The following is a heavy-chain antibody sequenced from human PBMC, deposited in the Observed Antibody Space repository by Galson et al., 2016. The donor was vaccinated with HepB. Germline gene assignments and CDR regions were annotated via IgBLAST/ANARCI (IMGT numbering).Heavy chain of an antibody. CDR2: IKRQSDGGAT. Sequence: SLRLSCAASGFSFSDAWMNWVRQAPGKGLEWVGRIKRQSDGGATGYAAPVKGRCAISRDDSKSTVYLQMNGLKSDDSGVYYCTTNQGSGSYGRDFDLWGQGTVVIISA. V-gene: IGHV3-15*01. J-gene: IGHJ4*02. D-gene: IGHD1-26*01. CDR3: TTNQGSGSYGRDFDL. CDR1: GFSFSDAW.